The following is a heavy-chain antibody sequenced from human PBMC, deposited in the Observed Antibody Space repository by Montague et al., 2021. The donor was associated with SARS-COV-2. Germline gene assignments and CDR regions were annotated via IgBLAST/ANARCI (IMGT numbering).Heavy chain of an antibody. Sequence: SLRLSCAASGFTFGDYAMSWVRQAPGKGLEWVGFIRSKAYGGTTEYAASVKGRFTIPRDDSKSIAYLQMNSLKTEDAAVYYCTRDDFWSGYFDYWGRGTLVTVSS. CDR3: TRDDFWSGYFDY. CDR2: IRSKAYGGTT. CDR1: GFTFGDYA. D-gene: IGHD3-3*01. J-gene: IGHJ4*02. V-gene: IGHV3-49*04.